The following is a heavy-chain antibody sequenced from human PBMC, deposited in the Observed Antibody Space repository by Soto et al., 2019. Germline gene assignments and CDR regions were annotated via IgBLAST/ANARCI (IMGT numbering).Heavy chain of an antibody. V-gene: IGHV3-23*01. CDR3: ARVVPAAIYFDY. D-gene: IGHD2-2*02. CDR1: GCTFSSYA. J-gene: IGHJ4*02. CDR2: ISGSGGST. Sequence: EVQLLESGGVLVQPGWSLRLSCAASGCTFSSYAMSWVRQAPGKGLEWVSAISGSGGSTYYADSVKGRFTISRDNSKNTLYLQMNSLRAEDTAVYYCARVVPAAIYFDYWGQGTLVTVSS.